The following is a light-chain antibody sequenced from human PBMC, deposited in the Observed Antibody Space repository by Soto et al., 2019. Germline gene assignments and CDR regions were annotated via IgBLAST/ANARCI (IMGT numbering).Light chain of an antibody. J-gene: IGKJ2*01. CDR3: QQSDKTPYT. CDR2: AAS. Sequence: DIQMTQSPPSLSASVGDRVTITCRARQNISSYLNWYQQQPGKAPELLIYAASSWKSGVPSGFTGGRSGTKFTPTITSLKPEDFANYYCQQSDKTPYTSGQGTKLDIK. CDR1: QNISSY. V-gene: IGKV1-39*01.